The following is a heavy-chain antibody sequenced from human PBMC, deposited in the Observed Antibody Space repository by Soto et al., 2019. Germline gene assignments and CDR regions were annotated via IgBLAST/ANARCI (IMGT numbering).Heavy chain of an antibody. J-gene: IGHJ4*02. Sequence: EVQLVESGGGLVQPGGSLRLSCAASGFTFSSYWMHWVRQPPGKGLVWVSRINSDGSSTSYADSVKGRFTISRDNAKNTLFLQMNSLRAEDTAVYYCARAPETFGEVFDYWGQGTLVTVSS. V-gene: IGHV3-74*01. CDR2: INSDGSST. CDR3: ARAPETFGEVFDY. CDR1: GFTFSSYW. D-gene: IGHD3-10*01.